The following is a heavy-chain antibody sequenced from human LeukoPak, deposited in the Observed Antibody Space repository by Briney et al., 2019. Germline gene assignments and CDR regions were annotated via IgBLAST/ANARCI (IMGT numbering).Heavy chain of an antibody. CDR2: INHSGST. CDR3: ARVKAMAKYYYYYGMDV. D-gene: IGHD5-18*01. CDR1: GGSFSGYY. J-gene: IGHJ6*02. Sequence: SSETLSLTCAVYGGSFSGYYWSWIRQPPGKGLEWIGEINHSGSTNYNPSLKSRVTISVDTSKNQFSLKLSSVTAADTAVYYCARVKAMAKYYYYYGMDVWGQGTTVTVSS. V-gene: IGHV4-34*01.